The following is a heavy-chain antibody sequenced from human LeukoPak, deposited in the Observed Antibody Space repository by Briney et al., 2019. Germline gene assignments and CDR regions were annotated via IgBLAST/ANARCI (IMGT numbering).Heavy chain of an antibody. J-gene: IGHJ4*02. D-gene: IGHD4-11*01. CDR1: GFTFSSYA. CDR3: ARERIYSNYFDY. Sequence: TGGSLRLSCAASGFTFSSYAMSWVRQAPGKGLEWVAVISYDGSNKYYADSVKGRFTISRDNSKNTLYLQMNSLRAEDTAVYYCARERIYSNYFDYWGQGTLVTVSS. V-gene: IGHV3-30-3*01. CDR2: ISYDGSNK.